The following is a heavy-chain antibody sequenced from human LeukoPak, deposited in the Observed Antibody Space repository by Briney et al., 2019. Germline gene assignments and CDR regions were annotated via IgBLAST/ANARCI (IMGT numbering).Heavy chain of an antibody. Sequence: GGSLRLSCAASGFTFSSYGMHWVRQAPGKGLEWVAVISYDGSNKYYADSVKGRFTISRDNSKNTLYLQMNSLRAEDTAVYYCAKSAEQWLVLYYFDYWGQGTLVTASS. J-gene: IGHJ4*02. CDR1: GFTFSSYG. CDR3: AKSAEQWLVLYYFDY. D-gene: IGHD6-19*01. V-gene: IGHV3-30*18. CDR2: ISYDGSNK.